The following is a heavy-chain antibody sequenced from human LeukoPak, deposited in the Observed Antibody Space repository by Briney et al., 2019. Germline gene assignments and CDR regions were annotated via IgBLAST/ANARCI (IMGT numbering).Heavy chain of an antibody. CDR3: ARVPAGYSSSWSSGPYYYYGMDV. CDR1: GGSVSSGSYY. Sequence: SETLSLTCTVSGGSVSSGSYYWSWIRQPPGKGLEWIGYIYYSGSTNYNPSLKSRVTISVDTSKNQFSLKLSSVTAADTAVYYCARVPAGYSSSWSSGPYYYYGMDVWGQGTTVTVSS. D-gene: IGHD6-13*01. CDR2: IYYSGST. V-gene: IGHV4-61*01. J-gene: IGHJ6*02.